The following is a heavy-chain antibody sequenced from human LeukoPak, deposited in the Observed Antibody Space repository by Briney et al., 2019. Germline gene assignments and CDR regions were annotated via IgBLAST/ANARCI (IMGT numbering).Heavy chain of an antibody. J-gene: IGHJ5*02. V-gene: IGHV1-2*02. Sequence: ASVKVSCKASGYTLTSYFMHWVRQAPGQGLEWMGWINPNSGGTNYAQKFQGRVTMTRDTSISTAYMELSRLRSDDTAVYYCARDQEGSGSYFPWGQGTLVTVSS. D-gene: IGHD1-26*01. CDR2: INPNSGGT. CDR1: GYTLTSYF. CDR3: ARDQEGSGSYFP.